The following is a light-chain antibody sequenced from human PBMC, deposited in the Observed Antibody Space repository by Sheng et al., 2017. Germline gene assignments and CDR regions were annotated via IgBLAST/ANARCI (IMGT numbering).Light chain of an antibody. CDR1: QSVSTRF. CDR2: GAT. Sequence: IVLTQSPATLSLSPGERATLSCGASQSVSTRFFAWYQQKPGQSPRVLIYGATARATGIPARFSGSGSGTEFTLTISSLQSEDFALYYCQQYNNWPPITFGQGTRLEI. CDR3: QQYNNWPPIT. V-gene: IGKV3-15*01. J-gene: IGKJ5*01.